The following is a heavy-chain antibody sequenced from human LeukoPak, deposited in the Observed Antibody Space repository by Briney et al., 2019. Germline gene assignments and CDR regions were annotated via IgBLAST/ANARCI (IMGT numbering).Heavy chain of an antibody. CDR1: GGSISSGSYY. D-gene: IGHD3-22*01. Sequence: SQTLSLTCTVSGGSISSGSYYWSWIRQPAGKGLEWIGRIYTSGSTNYNPSLKSRVTISVDTSKNQFSLKLSSVTAADTAVYYCARSGYDSSGYYGDYWGQGTLVTVSS. V-gene: IGHV4-61*02. CDR3: ARSGYDSSGYYGDY. J-gene: IGHJ4*02. CDR2: IYTSGST.